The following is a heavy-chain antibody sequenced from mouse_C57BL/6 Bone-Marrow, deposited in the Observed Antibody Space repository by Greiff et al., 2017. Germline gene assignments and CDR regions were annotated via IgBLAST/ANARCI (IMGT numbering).Heavy chain of an antibody. CDR1: GFTFSDYG. CDR2: ISSGSSTI. V-gene: IGHV5-17*01. J-gene: IGHJ2*01. Sequence: EVQGVESGGGLVKPGGSLKLSCAASGFTFSDYGMHWVRQAPEKGLEWVAYISSGSSTIYYADTVKGRLPISRDHAKNTLFRQMTSLRAEDTSMYYCAREGTTVVSYYFDYWGQGTTLTVS. D-gene: IGHD1-1*01. CDR3: AREGTTVVSYYFDY.